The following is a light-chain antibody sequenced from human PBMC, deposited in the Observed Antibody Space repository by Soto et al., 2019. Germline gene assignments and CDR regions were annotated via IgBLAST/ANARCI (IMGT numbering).Light chain of an antibody. V-gene: IGKV3-11*01. CDR1: QSVSSF. CDR2: DAS. CDR3: QQRSNWPLT. J-gene: IGKJ4*01. Sequence: EIVLTQSPATLSFSPGESATLSCRASQSVSSFLAWYQQKPGQAPRLFIYDASNRATGIPARFSGSGSGTDFTLTISSLEPEDFAVYYCQQRSNWPLTFGGGTKVDIK.